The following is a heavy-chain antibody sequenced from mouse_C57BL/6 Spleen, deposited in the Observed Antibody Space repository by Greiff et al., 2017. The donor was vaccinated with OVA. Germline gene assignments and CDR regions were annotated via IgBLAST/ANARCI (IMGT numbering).Heavy chain of an antibody. CDR3: ARQLRLEAMDY. J-gene: IGHJ4*01. Sequence: VQVVESGPGLVAPSHCLSISCTASGFSLTSYGVHWVRQPPGKGLEWLVVIWSDGSTTYNSALKSRLSISKDNSKSQVFLKMNSLQTDDTAMYYGARQLRLEAMDYWGQGTSVTVSS. CDR2: IWSDGST. D-gene: IGHD3-2*02. CDR1: GFSLTSYG. V-gene: IGHV2-6-1*01.